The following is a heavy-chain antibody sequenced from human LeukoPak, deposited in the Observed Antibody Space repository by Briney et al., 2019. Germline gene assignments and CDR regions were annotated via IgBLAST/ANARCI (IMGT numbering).Heavy chain of an antibody. V-gene: IGHV4-4*07. CDR3: ARGRLGYCSGGSCYSDRAEYFQH. CDR2: VYASGST. Sequence: SETLSLTCTVSGGSISRYYWSWIRQPAGKGLEWIGRVYASGSTNYNPSLKSRVTMSVDTSKNQFSLKLSSVTAADTAVYYCARGRLGYCSGGSCYSDRAEYFQHWGQGTLVTVSS. J-gene: IGHJ1*01. D-gene: IGHD2-15*01. CDR1: GGSISRYY.